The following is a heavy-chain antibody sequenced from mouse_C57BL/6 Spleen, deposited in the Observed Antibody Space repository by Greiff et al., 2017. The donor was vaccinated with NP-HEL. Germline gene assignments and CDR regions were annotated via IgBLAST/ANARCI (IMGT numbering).Heavy chain of an antibody. CDR3: ARSDLLFDY. CDR1: GYAFSSSW. J-gene: IGHJ2*01. CDR2: IYPGDGDT. Sequence: QVQLKESGPELVKPGASVKISCKASGYAFSSSWMNWVKQRPGKGLEWIGRIYPGDGDTNYNGKFKGKATLTADKSSSTAYMQLSSLTSEDSAVYFCARSDLLFDYWGQGTTLTVSS. V-gene: IGHV1-82*01. D-gene: IGHD2-1*01.